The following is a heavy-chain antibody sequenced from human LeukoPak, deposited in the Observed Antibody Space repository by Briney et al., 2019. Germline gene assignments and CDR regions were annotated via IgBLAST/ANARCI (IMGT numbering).Heavy chain of an antibody. V-gene: IGHV3-73*01. J-gene: IGHJ3*02. CDR2: IRSKANGYTT. CDR3: TRLAGGDAFDI. CDR1: GFTFSSYA. Sequence: GGSLRLSCAASGFTFSSYAMHWVRQAPGKGLEWVGRIRSKANGYTTAYGASVKGRFTISRDDLKRTTYVQMKSLKIEDTAVYYCTRLAGGDAFDIWGPGTMVTVSS. D-gene: IGHD2-15*01.